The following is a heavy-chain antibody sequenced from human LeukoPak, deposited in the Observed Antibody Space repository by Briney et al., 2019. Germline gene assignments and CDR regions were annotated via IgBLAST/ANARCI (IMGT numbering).Heavy chain of an antibody. CDR2: ISWNSGSI. Sequence: GGSLRLSCAASGFTFDDYTMHWVRHAPGKGLEWVSSISWNSGSIGYADSVKGRFTISRDNAKNSLYLQMNSLRAEDTALYYCTKGRVYDSSGGPFDYWGQGTLVTVSS. D-gene: IGHD3-22*01. CDR3: TKGRVYDSSGGPFDY. V-gene: IGHV3-9*01. J-gene: IGHJ4*02. CDR1: GFTFDDYT.